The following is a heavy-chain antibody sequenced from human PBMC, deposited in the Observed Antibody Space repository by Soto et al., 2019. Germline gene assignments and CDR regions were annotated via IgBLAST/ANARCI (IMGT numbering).Heavy chain of an antibody. CDR1: GYTFTKYW. CDR3: ARTAAAGKNYYGVDV. CDR2: ISPGDSDT. D-gene: IGHD6-13*01. Sequence: GESLKISCKGSGYTFTKYWIGWVRQMPGKGLEWMGIISPGDSDTRYSPSFQGQVTISADKSISTAYLQWSSLKASDTAMYYCARTAAAGKNYYGVDVWGQGTTVTVSS. J-gene: IGHJ6*02. V-gene: IGHV5-51*01.